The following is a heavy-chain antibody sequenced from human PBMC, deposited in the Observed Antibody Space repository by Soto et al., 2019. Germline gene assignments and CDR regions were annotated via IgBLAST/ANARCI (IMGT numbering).Heavy chain of an antibody. J-gene: IGHJ4*02. Sequence: TLSLTCTVSGGSISSYYWSWIRQPPGKGLEWIGYIYYSGSTNYNPSLKSRVTISVDTSKNRFSLKLSSVTAADTAVYYCARARGGYDPFDYWGQGTLVTVSS. CDR3: ARARGGYDPFDY. CDR2: IYYSGST. V-gene: IGHV4-59*01. D-gene: IGHD5-12*01. CDR1: GGSISSYY.